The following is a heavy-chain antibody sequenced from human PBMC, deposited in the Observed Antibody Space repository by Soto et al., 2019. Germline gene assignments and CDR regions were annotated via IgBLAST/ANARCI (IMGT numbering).Heavy chain of an antibody. J-gene: IGHJ4*02. V-gene: IGHV3-33*01. CDR1: RSIISGYG. D-gene: IGHD1-7*01. Sequence: QEHLVESGGGVVQPGRSLRLSCAASRSIISGYGMHWVRQAPGKGLEWVAVIWYDGSNKYYADSVKGRFTISRDNSKNMLYLQMDSLRVEDTAVYYCARDGIGGTVFRGFCDYWGQGTLVTVSS. CDR2: IWYDGSNK. CDR3: ARDGIGGTVFRGFCDY.